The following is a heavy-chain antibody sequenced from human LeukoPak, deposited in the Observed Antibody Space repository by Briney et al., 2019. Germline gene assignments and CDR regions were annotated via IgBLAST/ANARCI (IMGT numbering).Heavy chain of an antibody. CDR3: ARHSSGWYREGFDY. J-gene: IGHJ4*02. D-gene: IGHD6-19*01. Sequence: ASETLSLTCTVSGGSISSYYWSWIRQPPGKGLEWIGYIYYSGSTNYNPSLKSRVTISVDTSKNQFSLKLSSVTAADTAVYYCARHSSGWYREGFDYWGQGTLVAVSS. CDR1: GGSISSYY. V-gene: IGHV4-59*08. CDR2: IYYSGST.